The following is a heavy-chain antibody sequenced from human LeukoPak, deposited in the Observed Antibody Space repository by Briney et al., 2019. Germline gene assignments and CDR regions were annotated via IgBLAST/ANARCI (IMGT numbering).Heavy chain of an antibody. CDR3: AREPYYDFWSGSFGGYYYYMDV. D-gene: IGHD3-3*01. J-gene: IGHJ6*03. CDR1: GFTFSSYA. V-gene: IGHV3-23*01. Sequence: GGSLRLSCAASGFTFSSYAMSWVRQAPGKGLEWVSAISGSGVSTYYADSVKGRFTISRDNSKNTLYLQMNSLRAEDTAVYYCAREPYYDFWSGSFGGYYYYMDVWGKGTTVTVSS. CDR2: ISGSGVST.